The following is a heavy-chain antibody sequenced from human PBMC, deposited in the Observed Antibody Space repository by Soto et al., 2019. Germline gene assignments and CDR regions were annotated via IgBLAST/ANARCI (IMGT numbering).Heavy chain of an antibody. CDR2: INHSGST. D-gene: IGHD3-3*01. CDR3: ARLAHLPLDYDFWSGSLRGSFDI. J-gene: IGHJ3*02. CDR1: GGSFSGYY. V-gene: IGHV4-34*01. Sequence: QVQLQQWGAGLLKPSETLSLTCAVYGGSFSGYYWSWIRQPPGKGLEWIGEINHSGSTNYNPSLKSRVTISVDTSKNQCSLKLSSVTAADTAVYYCARLAHLPLDYDFWSGSLRGSFDIWGQGTMVTVSS.